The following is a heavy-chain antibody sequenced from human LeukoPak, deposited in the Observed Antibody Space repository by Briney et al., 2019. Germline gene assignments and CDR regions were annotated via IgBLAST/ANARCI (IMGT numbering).Heavy chain of an antibody. V-gene: IGHV3-9*01. D-gene: IGHD1-26*01. J-gene: IGHJ2*01. CDR2: ISWNSGSI. CDR1: GFTFDDYA. Sequence: GGSLRLSCAASGFTFDDYAMHWVRQAPGKGLEWVSGISWNSGSIGYADSVKGRFTISRDNAKNSLYLQMNSLRAEDTALYYCAKEGSCWYFDLWGRGTLVTVSS. CDR3: AKEGSCWYFDL.